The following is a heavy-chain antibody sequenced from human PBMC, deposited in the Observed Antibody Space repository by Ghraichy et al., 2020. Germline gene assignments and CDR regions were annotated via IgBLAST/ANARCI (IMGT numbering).Heavy chain of an antibody. CDR3: ARDSLDIVVVPAATHYYYYYMDV. V-gene: IGHV3-48*02. CDR1: GFTFSSYS. CDR2: ISSSSTI. J-gene: IGHJ6*03. Sequence: GGSLRLSCAASGFTFSSYSMNWVRQAPGKGLEWVSYISSSSTIYYADSVKGRFTISRDNAKNSLYLQMNSLRDEDTAVYYCARDSLDIVVVPAATHYYYYYMDVWGKGTTVTVSS. D-gene: IGHD2-2*03.